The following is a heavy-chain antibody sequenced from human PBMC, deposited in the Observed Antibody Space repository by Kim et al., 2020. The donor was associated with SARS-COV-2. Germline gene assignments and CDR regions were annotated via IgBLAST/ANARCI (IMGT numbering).Heavy chain of an antibody. Sequence: GGSLRLSCAASGFTFSNAWMRWVRQAPGKGLEWVGRIKSKTNGGTTIYAAPVKDRFIISRDDSKNTLYLQMNSLKTEDTAVYYCSTEEGGYSYGPNWGQGTLVTVSS. CDR2: IKSKTNGGTT. V-gene: IGHV3-15*01. CDR3: STEEGGYSYGPN. CDR1: GFTFSNAW. J-gene: IGHJ4*02. D-gene: IGHD5-18*01.